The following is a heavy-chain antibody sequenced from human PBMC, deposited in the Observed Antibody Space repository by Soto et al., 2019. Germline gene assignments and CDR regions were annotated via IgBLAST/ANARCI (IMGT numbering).Heavy chain of an antibody. CDR2: ISGNGGTI. Sequence: TGGSLRLSCAASAFSFSTYGMHWVRQAPGKGLEWVSTISGNGGTIYYADSVKGRFTISRDNSKNTLYLEMNNLRAGDTAVYYCAKDILNGYRPHGVDVWGLGTTVTVSS. CDR1: AFSFSTYG. J-gene: IGHJ6*02. V-gene: IGHV3-23*01. CDR3: AKDILNGYRPHGVDV. D-gene: IGHD3-9*01.